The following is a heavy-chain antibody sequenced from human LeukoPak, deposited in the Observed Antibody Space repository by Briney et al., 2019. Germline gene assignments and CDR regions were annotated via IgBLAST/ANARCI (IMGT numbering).Heavy chain of an antibody. CDR2: ITGSGGST. D-gene: IGHD6-19*01. J-gene: IGHJ4*02. CDR3: ATRLFYSSVWYGIDY. V-gene: IGHV3-23*01. Sequence: PGGSLRLSCAASGFTFSSYAMSWVSQAPGKGLEWVSVITGSGGSTFYADSVKGRFTISRDNSKKTVNLQMKSLRAEDTAVYYCATRLFYSSVWYGIDYWGQGTLVTVSS. CDR1: GFTFSSYA.